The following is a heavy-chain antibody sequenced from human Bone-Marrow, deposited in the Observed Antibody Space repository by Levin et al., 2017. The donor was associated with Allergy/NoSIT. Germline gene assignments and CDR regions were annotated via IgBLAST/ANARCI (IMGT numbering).Heavy chain of an antibody. CDR1: GFTFSRSG. CDR3: ARDKSNGWIDY. V-gene: IGHV3-33*01. Sequence: GESLKISCAPSGFTFSRSGMHWVRQAPGKGLEWVAVIWFDGSREYHADSVKGRFTISRDNSKNTLYLQMSSLRAEDTGFYYCARDKSNGWIDYLGEGTRVRVSS. CDR2: IWFDGSRE. J-gene: IGHJ4*02. D-gene: IGHD6-19*01.